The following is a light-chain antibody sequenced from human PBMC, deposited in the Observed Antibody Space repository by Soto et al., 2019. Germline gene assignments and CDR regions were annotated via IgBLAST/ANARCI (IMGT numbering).Light chain of an antibody. CDR1: PSVSSSY. J-gene: IGKJ5*01. V-gene: IGKV3D-7*01. Sequence: PWERFTLSCRASPSVSSSYLTWYQQKPGQAPRLLIYGASTRATGIPARFSGSGSGTDFTLTISSLQPEDFAVYYCQQDYNLPITFGQGTRLEIK. CDR3: QQDYNLPIT. CDR2: GAS.